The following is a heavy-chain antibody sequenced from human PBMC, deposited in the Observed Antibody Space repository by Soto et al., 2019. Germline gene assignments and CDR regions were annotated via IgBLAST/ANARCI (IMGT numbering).Heavy chain of an antibody. J-gene: IGHJ4*02. CDR2: MSGSSSTT. D-gene: IGHD1-7*01. CDR3: AKNQERELPRVIDF. V-gene: IGHV3-23*01. CDR1: GLTFSNYA. Sequence: GGSLRLSCATSGLTFSNYAMSWVRQAPGGGLEWVSSMSGSSSTTYYADSVRGRFTISRDRSKNTLYLQMSSLRAEDTALYYCAKNQERELPRVIDFWGQRTLVTVSS.